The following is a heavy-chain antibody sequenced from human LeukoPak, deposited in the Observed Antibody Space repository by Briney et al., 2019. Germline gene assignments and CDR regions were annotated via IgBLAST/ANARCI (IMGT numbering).Heavy chain of an antibody. CDR1: GYTFTSYG. D-gene: IGHD2-2*01. CDR3: AREGLWTPPAAMMAVNWFDP. CDR2: ISAYNGNT. V-gene: IGHV1-18*01. Sequence: GASVKVSCKASGYTFTSYGISWVRQAPGQGLEWMGWISAYNGNTNYAQKLQGRVTMTTDTSTSTAYMELRSLRSDDTAVYYCAREGLWTPPAAMMAVNWFDPWGQGTLVTVSS. J-gene: IGHJ5*02.